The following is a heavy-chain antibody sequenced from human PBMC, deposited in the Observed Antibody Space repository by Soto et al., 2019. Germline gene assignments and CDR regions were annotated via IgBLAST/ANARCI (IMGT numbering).Heavy chain of an antibody. CDR2: IIPIFGTA. V-gene: IGHV1-69*01. J-gene: IGHJ6*02. CDR1: GGTFSSYA. CDR3: AVTVTTHYGMDV. Sequence: QVQLVQSGAEVKKPGSSVKVSCKASGGTFSSYAISWVRQAPGQGLEWMGGIIPIFGTANYAQKFQGRVTITADESTRTADMELSSLRSEDTAVYYCAVTVTTHYGMDVWGQGTTVTVSS. D-gene: IGHD4-17*01.